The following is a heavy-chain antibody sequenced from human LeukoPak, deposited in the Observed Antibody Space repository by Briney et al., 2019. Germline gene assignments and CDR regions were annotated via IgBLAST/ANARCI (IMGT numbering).Heavy chain of an antibody. V-gene: IGHV4-30-2*01. CDR3: ARKKKVFGVVTDYYYYMDV. CDR2: IYHSGST. D-gene: IGHD3-3*01. Sequence: KPSQTLSLTCTVSGGSISSGGYYWSWIRQPPGKGLEWIGYIYHSGSTYYNPSLKSRVTISVDRSKNQFSLKLSSVTAADTAVYYCARKKKVFGVVTDYYYYMDVWGKGTTVTVSS. J-gene: IGHJ6*03. CDR1: GGSISSGGYY.